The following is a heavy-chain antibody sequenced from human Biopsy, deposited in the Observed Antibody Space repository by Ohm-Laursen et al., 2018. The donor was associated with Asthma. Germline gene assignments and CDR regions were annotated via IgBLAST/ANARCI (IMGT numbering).Heavy chain of an antibody. CDR1: GFTFGDYW. J-gene: IGHJ6*02. Sequence: SLRLSCTASGFTFGDYWMSWVRQVPGRGLEWVANIKHDGSENNHVDSLKGRFTISRDNAKNSLYLHMNSLRAEDTAVYYCARGGYCTSPTCPWGRYATDVWGQGTTVTVSS. V-gene: IGHV3-7*02. CDR3: ARGGYCTSPTCPWGRYATDV. CDR2: IKHDGSEN. D-gene: IGHD2-2*01.